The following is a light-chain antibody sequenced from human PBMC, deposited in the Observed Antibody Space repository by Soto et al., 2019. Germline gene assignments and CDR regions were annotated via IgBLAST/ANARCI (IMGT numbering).Light chain of an antibody. Sequence: EIVLAQSPGTLSLSPGERATLSCRASQSVTRDYLAWYQQIPGQAPRLLIYDASTRATGIPDRFSGSGSGTDFSLTISRLEPEDFAVYYCQQYGSPPSGWFTCGTWNKVEIK. CDR3: QQYGSPPSGWFT. CDR2: DAS. J-gene: IGKJ3*01. CDR1: QSVTRDY. V-gene: IGKV3-20*01.